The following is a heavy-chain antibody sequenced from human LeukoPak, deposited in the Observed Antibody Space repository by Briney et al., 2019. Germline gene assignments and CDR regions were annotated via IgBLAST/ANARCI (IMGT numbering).Heavy chain of an antibody. CDR3: AKEGYSSGWRSYYYYYYMDV. CDR2: IRYDGSNK. J-gene: IGHJ6*03. CDR1: GFTFSSYG. Sequence: PGGSLRLSCAASGFTFSSYGMHWVRQAPGKGLEWVAFIRYDGSNKYYADSVKGRFTISRDNSKNTLYPQMNSLRAEDTAVYYCAKEGYSSGWRSYYYYYYMDVWGKGTTVTISS. D-gene: IGHD6-19*01. V-gene: IGHV3-30*02.